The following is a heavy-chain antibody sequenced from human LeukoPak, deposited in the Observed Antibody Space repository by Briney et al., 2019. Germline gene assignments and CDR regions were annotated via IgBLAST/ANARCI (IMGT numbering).Heavy chain of an antibody. V-gene: IGHV1-69*02. J-gene: IGHJ5*02. CDR2: IIPILGIA. D-gene: IGHD6-13*01. CDR1: GGTFSSYT. CDR3: ARGESSSWSPYNWFDP. Sequence: VASVKVSCKASGGTFSSYTISWVRQAPGQGLEWMGRIIPILGIANYAQKFQGRVTITADKSTSTAHMELSSLRSEDTAVYYCARGESSSWSPYNWFDPWGQGTLVTVSS.